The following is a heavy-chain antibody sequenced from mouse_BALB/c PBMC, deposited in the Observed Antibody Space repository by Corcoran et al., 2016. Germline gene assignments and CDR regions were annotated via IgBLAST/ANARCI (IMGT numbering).Heavy chain of an antibody. J-gene: IGHJ2*01. V-gene: IGHV3-6*02. Sequence: DVQLQESGPGLVKPSQSLSLTCSVTGYSITSGYYWNWIRQFPGNKLEWMGYISYDGSNNYNPSLKKLISITRDTSKNQFFLKLNSVTTEDTATYYCARDYYGSSYFDYWGQGTTLTVSS. D-gene: IGHD1-1*01. CDR3: ARDYYGSSYFDY. CDR1: GYSITSGYY. CDR2: ISYDGSN.